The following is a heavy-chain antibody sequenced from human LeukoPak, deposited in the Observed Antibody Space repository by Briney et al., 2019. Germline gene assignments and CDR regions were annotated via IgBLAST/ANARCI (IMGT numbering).Heavy chain of an antibody. J-gene: IGHJ4*02. V-gene: IGHV3-53*01. CDR1: GFTVSSNY. Sequence: GESLRLSCAASGFTVSSNYMSWVRQAPGKGLEWVSVIYSGGSTYYADSVKGRFTISRDNSKNTLYLQMNSLRAEDTAVYYCARDGGDYGDYSALDYWGQGTLVTVSS. D-gene: IGHD4-17*01. CDR3: ARDGGDYGDYSALDY. CDR2: IYSGGST.